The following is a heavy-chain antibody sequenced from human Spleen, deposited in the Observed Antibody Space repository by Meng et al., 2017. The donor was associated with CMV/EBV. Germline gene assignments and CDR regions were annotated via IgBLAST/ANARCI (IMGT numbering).Heavy chain of an antibody. Sequence: TFTGYYMHWVRQAPGQGLEWMGWINANGGDTKYAQKFQGRVTVTRDTSISAAYMELSSLTSDDTAVYYCARDADIVVVPAVNWYFDLWGRGTLVTVSS. CDR3: ARDADIVVVPAVNWYFDL. CDR2: INANGGDT. J-gene: IGHJ2*01. D-gene: IGHD2-2*01. V-gene: IGHV1-2*02. CDR1: TFTGYY.